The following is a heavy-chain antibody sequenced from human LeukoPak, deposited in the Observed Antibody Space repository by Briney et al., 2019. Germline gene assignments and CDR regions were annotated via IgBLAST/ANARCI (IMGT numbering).Heavy chain of an antibody. D-gene: IGHD3-9*01. V-gene: IGHV1-2*02. J-gene: IGHJ4*02. CDR2: INPNSGGT. Sequence: ASVKVSCKASGYTFTGYYMHWVRQAPGQGLEWMGWINPNSGGTNYAQKFQGRVTMTRDTSISTAYMELSRLRSDDTAVYYCAALRSFDWLFDYWGQGTLVTVSS. CDR1: GYTFTGYY. CDR3: AALRSFDWLFDY.